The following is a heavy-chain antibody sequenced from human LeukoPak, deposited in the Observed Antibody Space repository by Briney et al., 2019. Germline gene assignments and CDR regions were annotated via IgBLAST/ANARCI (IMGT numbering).Heavy chain of an antibody. Sequence: PPGGSLRLSCAASGFTFSSYWMHWVRHAPGTGLVWVSRIDTGGGWTDYADSVKGRFTVSRDNAKNALFLQMNSLRAEDTAVYYCATDLSGASDYWGQGTLVTVSS. D-gene: IGHD3-10*01. CDR3: ATDLSGASDY. J-gene: IGHJ4*02. CDR2: IDTGGGWT. V-gene: IGHV3-74*01. CDR1: GFTFSSYW.